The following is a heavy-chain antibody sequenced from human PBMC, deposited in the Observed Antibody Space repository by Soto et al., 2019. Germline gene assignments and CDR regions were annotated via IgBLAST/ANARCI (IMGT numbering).Heavy chain of an antibody. V-gene: IGHV3-21*01. J-gene: IGHJ5*02. CDR2: ISSSSSYI. CDR1: GFTFSSYS. D-gene: IGHD3-3*01. CDR3: ARDGVLRFLEWLPHNWFDP. Sequence: EVQLVESGGGLVKPGGSLRLSCAASGFTFSSYSMNWVRQAPGKGLEWVSSISSSSSYIYYADSVKGRFTISRDNAKNSLYLQMNSLRAEDTAVYYCARDGVLRFLEWLPHNWFDPWGQGTLVTVSS.